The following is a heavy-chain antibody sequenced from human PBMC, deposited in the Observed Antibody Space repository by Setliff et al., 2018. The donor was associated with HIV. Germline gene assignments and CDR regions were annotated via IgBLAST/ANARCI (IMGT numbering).Heavy chain of an antibody. Sequence: GGSLRLSCAASGLTFSNNGLSWVRQAPGKGLEWLSYITSAGAIFYADPVKGRFTISRDNAKSSLYLQMNNLRAEDTALYYCTRGKCGGDCSAARYMDVWGKGTTVTVSS. CDR2: ITSAGAI. V-gene: IGHV3-48*01. CDR1: GLTFSNNG. J-gene: IGHJ6*03. D-gene: IGHD2-21*02. CDR3: TRGKCGGDCSAARYMDV.